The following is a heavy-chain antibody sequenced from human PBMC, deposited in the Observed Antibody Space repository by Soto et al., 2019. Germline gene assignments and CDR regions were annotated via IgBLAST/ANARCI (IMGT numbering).Heavy chain of an antibody. CDR2: VSFSGSN. CDR3: ARGSTWQGRDWFDP. Sequence: QLLLQESGPGLVKPSETLSLTCTVSGDSVSNSGYYWGWIRQSPGKRLEWIGSVSFSGSNYYNPSLRSRGTFSVDTSKTLISLELRSVTAADTAVYYCARGSTWQGRDWFDPWGQGTLVTVSS. J-gene: IGHJ5*02. V-gene: IGHV4-39*01. D-gene: IGHD6-13*01. CDR1: GDSVSNSGYY.